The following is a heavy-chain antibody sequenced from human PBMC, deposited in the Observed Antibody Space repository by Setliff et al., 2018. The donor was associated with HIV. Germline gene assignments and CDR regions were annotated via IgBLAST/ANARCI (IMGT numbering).Heavy chain of an antibody. Sequence: ASVKVSCKASGYTFTSYAIHWVRQAPGQRLEWMGWINPNNGGTNYAQKFQGRVTMTRDTSISTAYMELNRLRSDDTAVYYCAGDDEMGTVTEHYYYGMGVWGQGTTVTVSS. CDR1: GYTFTSYA. J-gene: IGHJ6*02. V-gene: IGHV1-2*02. CDR2: INPNNGGT. CDR3: AGDDEMGTVTEHYYYGMGV. D-gene: IGHD4-4*01.